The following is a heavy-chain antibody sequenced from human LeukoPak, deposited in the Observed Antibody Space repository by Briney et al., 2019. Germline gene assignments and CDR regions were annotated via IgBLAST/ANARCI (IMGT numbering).Heavy chain of an antibody. Sequence: SVKVSCKASGGTFSSYTISWVRQAPGQGLEWVGRIIPILGIANYAQKFQGRVTITADKSTSTAYVELSSLRSEDTAVYYCASGRYYYDSSGYSDYWGQGTLVTVSS. CDR2: IIPILGIA. CDR1: GGTFSSYT. CDR3: ASGRYYYDSSGYSDY. V-gene: IGHV1-69*02. J-gene: IGHJ4*02. D-gene: IGHD3-22*01.